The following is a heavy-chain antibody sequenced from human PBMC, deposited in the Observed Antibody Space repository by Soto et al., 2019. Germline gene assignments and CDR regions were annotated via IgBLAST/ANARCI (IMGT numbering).Heavy chain of an antibody. V-gene: IGHV3-15*07. CDR3: AKDIVTYYSASGSYYDS. J-gene: IGHJ4*02. CDR1: GFTFSNAW. Sequence: GGSLRLSCAASGFTFSNAWMNWVRTAPGKGLEWVGRIKSKTDGEITHYADSVKGRFTISRDNSKNTLHLQMNSLRVEDTARYYCAKDIVTYYSASGSYYDSWGQGTLVTVSS. D-gene: IGHD3-10*01. CDR2: IKSKTDGEIT.